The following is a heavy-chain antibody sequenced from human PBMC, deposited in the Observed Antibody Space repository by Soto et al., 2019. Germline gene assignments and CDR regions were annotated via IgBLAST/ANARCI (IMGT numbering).Heavy chain of an antibody. CDR1: GGSISSGGYS. CDR2: IYHSGST. J-gene: IGHJ5*02. V-gene: IGHV4-30-2*02. Sequence: PSETLSLTCAVSGGSISSGGYSWSWIRQPPGKGLEWIGYIYHSGSTYYNPSLKSRVTISVDTSKNQFSLKLSSVTAADTAVYYCARRGYSSGWYDDSGQGTLVTVSS. CDR3: ARRGYSSGWYDD. D-gene: IGHD6-19*01.